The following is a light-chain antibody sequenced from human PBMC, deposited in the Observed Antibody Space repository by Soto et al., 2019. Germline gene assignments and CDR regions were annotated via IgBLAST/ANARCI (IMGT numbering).Light chain of an antibody. V-gene: IGLV2-8*01. CDR2: EVS. CDR1: SSDVGGYNY. J-gene: IGLJ3*02. CDR3: SSYAGSNNLV. Sequence: QSALTQSPSASGSPGQSVTISCTGTSSDVGGYNYVSRYQHHPGKAPKLIIYEVSERPSGVPDRFSGSKSGNTASLTVSGLQAEDEADYYCSSYAGSNNLVFGGGTKLTVL.